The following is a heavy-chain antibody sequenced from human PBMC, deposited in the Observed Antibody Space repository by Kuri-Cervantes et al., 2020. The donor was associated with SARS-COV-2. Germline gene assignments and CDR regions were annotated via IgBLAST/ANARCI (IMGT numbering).Heavy chain of an antibody. J-gene: IGHJ3*02. V-gene: IGHV4-59*01. Sequence: GSLRLSCTISGGSISSYYWSWIRQPPGKGLEWIGYIYYSGSTNYNPSLKSRVTISVDTSKNQFSLKLSSVTAADTAVYYCARDWGYSYAEGAFDIWGQGTMVTVSS. CDR2: IYYSGST. CDR3: ARDWGYSYAEGAFDI. CDR1: GGSISSYY. D-gene: IGHD5-18*01.